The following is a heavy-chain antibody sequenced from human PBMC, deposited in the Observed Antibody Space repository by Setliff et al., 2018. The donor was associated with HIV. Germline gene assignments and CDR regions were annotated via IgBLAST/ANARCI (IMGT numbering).Heavy chain of an antibody. CDR1: GYTFTSYY. CDR2: INPSGGST. V-gene: IGHV1-46*01. CDR3: ARERYDILTGRDAFDI. Sequence: ASVKVSCKASGYTFTSYYMHWVRQAPGQGLEWMGIINPSGGSTSYAQKFQGRVTMTRETSTSTVYMELSSLRSEDTAVYYCARERYDILTGRDAFDIWGQGTMVTVSS. J-gene: IGHJ3*02. D-gene: IGHD3-9*01.